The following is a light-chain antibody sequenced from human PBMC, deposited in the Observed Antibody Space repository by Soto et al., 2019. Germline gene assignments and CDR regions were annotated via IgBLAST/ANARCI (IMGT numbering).Light chain of an antibody. J-gene: IGKJ5*01. CDR2: DAS. CDR1: QGIRSW. CDR3: QQANSFPIT. Sequence: DIQMTQSPSSVSASVGDRVTITCRASQGIRSWLAWYQQKPGKAPKLLIYDASSLQSGVPSRFSGSGSGTDFTLTISSLQPEDFATYYWQQANSFPITFGQGTRLEIK. V-gene: IGKV1D-12*01.